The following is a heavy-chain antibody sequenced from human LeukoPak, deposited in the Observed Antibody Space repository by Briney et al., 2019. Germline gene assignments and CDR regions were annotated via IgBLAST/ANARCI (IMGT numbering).Heavy chain of an antibody. J-gene: IGHJ4*02. CDR3: AKVAYYYGSGSPFDY. D-gene: IGHD3-10*01. CDR2: IRYDGSNK. V-gene: IGHV3-30*02. Sequence: PGGSLRLSCAASGFTFSSYGMHWVRQAPGKGLEWVAFIRYDGSNKYYADSVKGRFTISRDNSKNTLYLQMNSLRAEDTAVYYCAKVAYYYGSGSPFDYWGQGTLVTVSS. CDR1: GFTFSSYG.